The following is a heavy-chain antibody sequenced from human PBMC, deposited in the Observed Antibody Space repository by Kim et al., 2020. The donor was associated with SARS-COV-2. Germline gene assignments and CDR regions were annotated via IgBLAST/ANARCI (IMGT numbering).Heavy chain of an antibody. CDR1: GFTFNNYA. CDR2: ISYDESTY. J-gene: IGHJ6*02. V-gene: IGHV3-30*18. D-gene: IGHD1-1*01. CDR3: AKGRGLRGKTTYYHGMDD. Sequence: GGSLRLSCTASGFTFNNYAMNWVRQAPGKGLEWVALISYDESTYYYTDSVKGRFTISRDNSKNTLYLQMDSLRAEDTAVYYCAKGRGLRGKTTYYHGMDDWGQGTTVTVSS.